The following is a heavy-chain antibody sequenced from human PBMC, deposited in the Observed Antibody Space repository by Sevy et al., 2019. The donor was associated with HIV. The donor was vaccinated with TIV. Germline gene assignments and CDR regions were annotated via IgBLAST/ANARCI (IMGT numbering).Heavy chain of an antibody. CDR1: GHTFTGYY. V-gene: IGHV1-2*02. J-gene: IGHJ5*02. D-gene: IGHD4-17*01. Sequence: ASVKVSCKASGHTFTGYYMHWVRQAPGQGLEWMGWINPNSGGTNYAQKFQGRVTMTRDTSISTAYMELSRLRSDDTAVYYCARAPSTTVVTRGKNWFDPWGQGTLVTVSS. CDR3: ARAPSTTVVTRGKNWFDP. CDR2: INPNSGGT.